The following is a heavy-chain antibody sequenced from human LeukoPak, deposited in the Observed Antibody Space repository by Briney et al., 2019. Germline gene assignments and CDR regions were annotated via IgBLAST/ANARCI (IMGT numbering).Heavy chain of an antibody. V-gene: IGHV3-30-3*01. D-gene: IGHD3-9*01. CDR3: AREYRHYDILTGYYSLDAFCI. CDR2: ISYVGRNK. J-gene: IGHJ3*02. Sequence: GGSLRLSCAASGFTVSSYAVHWVRQAPGEGREWGAVISYVGRNKYYADSVKGRFTISRENCKITLYLPMNSLRAEDTAVYYCAREYRHYDILTGYYSLDAFCIWGQGTMVTVS. CDR1: GFTVSSYA.